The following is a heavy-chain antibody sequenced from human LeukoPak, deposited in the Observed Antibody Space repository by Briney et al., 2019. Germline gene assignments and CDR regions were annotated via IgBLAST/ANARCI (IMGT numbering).Heavy chain of an antibody. CDR3: ARGDYYAPGWFDP. CDR1: GYTFTSYS. CDR2: INPSGGTT. J-gene: IGHJ5*02. V-gene: IGHV1-46*01. D-gene: IGHD3-10*01. Sequence: ASVKVSCEASGYTFTSYSLNWVRQAPGQGLEWMGTINPSGGTTKYAQKFQGRITMTRDTSTSTVYMELSSLRSEDTAVYYCARGDYYAPGWFDPWGQGTLVTVSS.